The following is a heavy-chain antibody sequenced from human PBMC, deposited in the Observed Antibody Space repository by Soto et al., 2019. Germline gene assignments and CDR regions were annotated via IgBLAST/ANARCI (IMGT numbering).Heavy chain of an antibody. CDR3: ARVSVFLGGTVVQAAQTDD. J-gene: IGHJ4*02. D-gene: IGHD2-2*01. V-gene: IGHV1-3*01. CDR2: INAGNGNT. Sequence: GASVKVSCKASGYTFTSYAMHWVRQAPGQRLEWMGWINAGNGNTKYSQKFQGRVTITRDTSASTAYMELSSLRSEDTGVYYCARVSVFLGGTVVQAAQTDDWGQGPLVTVAS. CDR1: GYTFTSYA.